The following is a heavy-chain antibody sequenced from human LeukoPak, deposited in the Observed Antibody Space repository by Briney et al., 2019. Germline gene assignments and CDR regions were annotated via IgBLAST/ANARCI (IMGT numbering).Heavy chain of an antibody. CDR2: ISAYNGNT. D-gene: IGHD2-15*01. V-gene: IGHV1-18*01. J-gene: IGHJ4*02. CDR3: ARVHCSGGSCYSADDDY. CDR1: GYTFTSYG. Sequence: GASVKVSCKASGYTFTSYGISWVRQAPGQGLEWMGWISAYNGNTNYAQKLQGRVTMTTDTSTSTAYMELRSLRSDDTAVYYCARVHCSGGSCYSADDDYWGQGTLVTVSS.